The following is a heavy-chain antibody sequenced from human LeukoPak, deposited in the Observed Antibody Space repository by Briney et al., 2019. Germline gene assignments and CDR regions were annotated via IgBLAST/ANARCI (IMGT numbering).Heavy chain of an antibody. J-gene: IGHJ6*03. CDR3: ARLISSSWSQPYYYYYYMDV. CDR2: INHSGST. Sequence: PSETLSLTCAVYGGSFSGYYWSWIRQPPGKGLEWIGEINHSGSTNYDPSLKSRVTISVDTSKNQFSLKLSSVTAADTAVYYCARLISSSWSQPYYYYYYMDVWGKGTTVTISS. CDR1: GGSFSGYY. D-gene: IGHD6-13*01. V-gene: IGHV4-34*01.